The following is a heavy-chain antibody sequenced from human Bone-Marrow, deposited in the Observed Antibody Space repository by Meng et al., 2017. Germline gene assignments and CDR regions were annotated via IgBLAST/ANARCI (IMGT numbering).Heavy chain of an antibody. D-gene: IGHD2-2*01. CDR3: ARSGRYCSSTSCYYHYYGMDV. Sequence: GESLKISCAASGFTFDDYGMGWVRQAPGKGLEWVAATSYDGSNTYYVDSVKGRFTISRDNSKNTLYLQMNSLRAEDTAVYYCARSGRYCSSTSCYYHYYGMDVWGQGTTVTVSS. CDR2: TSYDGSNT. CDR1: GFTFDDYG. J-gene: IGHJ6*02. V-gene: IGHV3-30*03.